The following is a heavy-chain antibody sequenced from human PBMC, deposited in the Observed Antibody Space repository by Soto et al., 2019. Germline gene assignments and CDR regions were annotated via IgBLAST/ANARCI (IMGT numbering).Heavy chain of an antibody. CDR1: GYTFTSYG. D-gene: IGHD4-17*01. J-gene: IGHJ5*02. Sequence: QVQLVQSGAEVKKPGASVKVSCKASGYTFTSYGISWVRQAPGQGLEWMGRISAYNGNTNSAQKLQGRVTMTTDTSTSTAYMELRSLRSDDTAVYYCARDYGNYLRRHWFDPWGQGTLVTVSS. CDR2: ISAYNGNT. CDR3: ARDYGNYLRRHWFDP. V-gene: IGHV1-18*01.